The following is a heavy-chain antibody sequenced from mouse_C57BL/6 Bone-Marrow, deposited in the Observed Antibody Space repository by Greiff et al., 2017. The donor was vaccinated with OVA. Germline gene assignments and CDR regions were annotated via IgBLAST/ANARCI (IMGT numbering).Heavy chain of an antibody. D-gene: IGHD1-1*01. CDR2: ILPGSGST. CDR3: AKYGSSYDWFAY. V-gene: IGHV1-9*01. J-gene: IGHJ3*01. CDR1: GYTFTGYW. Sequence: VMLQQSGAELMKPGASVKLSCKATGYTFTGYWIEWVKQRPGHGLEWIGEILPGSGSTNYNEKFKGKATFTADTSSNTAYMQLSSLTTEDSAIYCCAKYGSSYDWFAYWGQGTLVTVSA.